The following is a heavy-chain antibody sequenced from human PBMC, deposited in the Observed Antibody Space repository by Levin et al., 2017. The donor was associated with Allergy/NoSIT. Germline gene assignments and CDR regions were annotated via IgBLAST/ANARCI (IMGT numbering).Heavy chain of an antibody. V-gene: IGHV3-30-3*01. CDR1: GFTFSSYA. D-gene: IGHD1-1*01. J-gene: IGHJ4*02. Sequence: GGSLRLSCAASGFTFSSYAMHWVRQAPGKGLEWVAVISYDGSNKYYADSVKGRFTISRDNSKNTLYLQMNSLRAEDTAVYYCARDPYPWRFFDYWGQGTLVTVSS. CDR3: ARDPYPWRFFDY. CDR2: ISYDGSNK.